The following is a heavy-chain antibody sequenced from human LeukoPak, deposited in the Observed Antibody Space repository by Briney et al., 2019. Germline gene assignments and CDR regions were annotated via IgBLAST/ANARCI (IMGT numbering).Heavy chain of an antibody. D-gene: IGHD3-16*02. J-gene: IGHJ4*02. Sequence: GASVKVSCKASGYTFADYYLHWVRQAPGQGLEWMGCIDPDSGGTNYAQNFQGRVAMTRDTSISTAYMELSRLRSDDTAVYYCARAAAYDYVWGSYRYTPGSFDYWGQGTLVTVSS. V-gene: IGHV1-2*02. CDR3: ARAAAYDYVWGSYRYTPGSFDY. CDR1: GYTFADYY. CDR2: IDPDSGGT.